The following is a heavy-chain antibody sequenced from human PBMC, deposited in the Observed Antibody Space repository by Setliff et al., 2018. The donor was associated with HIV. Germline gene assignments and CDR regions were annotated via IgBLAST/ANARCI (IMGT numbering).Heavy chain of an antibody. Sequence: SVKVSCKASGGTFRTFGISWVRQAPGQGLEWMGGSIPIFGTAKYAQKFQGRVTITADESTSTAYMELSSLRSEDTAVYYCATNPEMATISYYYYYMGVWGKGTTVTVSS. V-gene: IGHV1-69*13. CDR3: ATNPEMATISYYYYYMGV. CDR1: GGTFRTFG. J-gene: IGHJ6*03. CDR2: SIPIFGTA. D-gene: IGHD5-12*01.